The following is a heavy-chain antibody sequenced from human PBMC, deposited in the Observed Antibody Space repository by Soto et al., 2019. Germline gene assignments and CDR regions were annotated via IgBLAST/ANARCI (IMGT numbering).Heavy chain of an antibody. CDR2: IFYSGST. D-gene: IGHD6-13*01. CDR3: AGRYSSSWDGGAFDI. J-gene: IGHJ3*02. V-gene: IGHV4-4*02. Sequence: KPSETLSLTCAVSGGSLSSSNWWSWVRQPPGKALEWLGEIFYSGSTKYNPSLNSRVTISADQSKNHLSLRLSSVTAADTAVYYCAGRYSSSWDGGAFDIWGQGTMVTVSS. CDR1: GGSLSSSNW.